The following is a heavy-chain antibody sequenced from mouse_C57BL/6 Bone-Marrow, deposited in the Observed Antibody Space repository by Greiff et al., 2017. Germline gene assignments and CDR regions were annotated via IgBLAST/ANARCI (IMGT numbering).Heavy chain of an antibody. V-gene: IGHV1-59*01. CDR2: IDPSDSYT. J-gene: IGHJ3*02. D-gene: IGHD2-5*01. CDR3: AVYSKE. CDR1: GYTFTSYW. Sequence: VQLQQPGAELVRPGTSVKLSCKASGYTFTSYWMHWVKQRPGQGLEWFGVIDPSDSYTNYNQKFKGKATLTVDTSSSTAYMQLSSLTSEDSAVYYCAVYSKEWGQGTLVTVSA.